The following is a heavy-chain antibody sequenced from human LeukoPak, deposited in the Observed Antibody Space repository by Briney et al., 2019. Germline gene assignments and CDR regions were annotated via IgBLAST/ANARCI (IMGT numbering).Heavy chain of an antibody. CDR2: ISTDASST. D-gene: IGHD2-2*01. J-gene: IGHJ4*02. CDR1: GFTFSSYW. Sequence: GGSLRLSCAASGFTFSSYWMHWVRQAPGKGLVWVSRISTDASSTTYADSVKGRFTISRDNSKNTLYMQMNSLRAEDTAVYYCAMGQDIVVIPAAFYDYWGQGTLVTVSS. V-gene: IGHV3-74*01. CDR3: AMGQDIVVIPAAFYDY.